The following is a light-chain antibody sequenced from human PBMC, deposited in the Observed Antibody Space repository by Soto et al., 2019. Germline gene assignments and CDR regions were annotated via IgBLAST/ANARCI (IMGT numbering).Light chain of an antibody. J-gene: IGLJ2*01. CDR1: SGSIASIY. V-gene: IGLV6-57*04. Sequence: NFMLTQPHSVSESPGKTVTISCTRSSGSIASIYVQWCQQRPGSAPTTMIYENNRRPSGVPDRFSGSIDSSSNSASLTISGLRTEDEADYYCQSYDSSNVIFGGGTKLTGL. CDR2: ENN. CDR3: QSYDSSNVI.